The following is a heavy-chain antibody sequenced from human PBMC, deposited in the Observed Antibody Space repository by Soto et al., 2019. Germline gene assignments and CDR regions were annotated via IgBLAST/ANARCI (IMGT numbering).Heavy chain of an antibody. CDR1: GYTFTGYY. V-gene: IGHV1-2*04. CDR3: ARAHPYCSSTGCYRGTLWFDP. CDR2: INPNSGGT. D-gene: IGHD2-2*01. Sequence: QVQLVQSGAEVKKPGASVKVSCKASGYTFTGYYMHWVRQAPGQGLEWMGWINPNSGGTNYAQKFQGWVTRTRETSVSTAYMELSRLRSDDTAVYFCARAHPYCSSTGCYRGTLWFDPWGQGTLVTVSS. J-gene: IGHJ5*02.